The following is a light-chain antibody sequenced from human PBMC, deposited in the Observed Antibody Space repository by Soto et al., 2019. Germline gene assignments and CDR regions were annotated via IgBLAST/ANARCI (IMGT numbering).Light chain of an antibody. CDR1: QSVSSSY. CDR3: QQYASSPLP. J-gene: IGKJ1*01. Sequence: VLTQSPGTLSLYPGERATLSCRASQSVSSSYLAWYQQKPGQAPRLLIYGASSRATGIPDRFSGGGSGTDFTLNISRLEPEDFAVYYCQQYASSPLPFGQGTKVDI. CDR2: GAS. V-gene: IGKV3-20*01.